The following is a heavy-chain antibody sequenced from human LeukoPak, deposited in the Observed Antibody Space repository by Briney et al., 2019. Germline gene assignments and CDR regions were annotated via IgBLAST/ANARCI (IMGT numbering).Heavy chain of an antibody. Sequence: PGGSLRLSCAASGFTFTSYAIHWVPQAPGKGLEWVAVISYDGSNKYYADSVKGRFTISRDNSKNTLYLQMNSLRAEDTAVYDCAGDSYCSGGSCFSPLFDYWGQGTLVTVSS. CDR2: ISYDGSNK. CDR3: AGDSYCSGGSCFSPLFDY. J-gene: IGHJ4*02. D-gene: IGHD2-15*01. CDR1: GFTFTSYA. V-gene: IGHV3-30-3*01.